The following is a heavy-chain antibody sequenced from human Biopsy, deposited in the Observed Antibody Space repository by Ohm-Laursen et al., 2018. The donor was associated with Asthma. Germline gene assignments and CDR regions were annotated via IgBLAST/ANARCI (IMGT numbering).Heavy chain of an antibody. Sequence: SLRLSCAAPGFTFGDYCMSWVRQAPGQGLEWVANIKHDESEKNHVDSLKGRFTISRDNAKNLLFLQMNSLRAEDTAVYYCARTFHFWSPYHAEHYQLWGQGTLVTVSS. D-gene: IGHD3-3*01. CDR3: ARTFHFWSPYHAEHYQL. CDR2: IKHDESEK. V-gene: IGHV3-7*01. J-gene: IGHJ1*01. CDR1: GFTFGDYC.